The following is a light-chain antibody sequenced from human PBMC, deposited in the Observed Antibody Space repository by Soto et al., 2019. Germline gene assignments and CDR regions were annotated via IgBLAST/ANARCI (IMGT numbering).Light chain of an antibody. J-gene: IGKJ1*01. V-gene: IGKV1-39*01. CDR1: QGISSY. CDR3: QQTDSFPRT. Sequence: IQLTQSPSSLSASAGDRVTITCRASQGISSYLAWYQQKPGKAPKLLIYAASSLQTGVPSRFSGSRSGTDFALTISSLQRDDFATYYCQQTDSFPRTFGQGTKVDIK. CDR2: AAS.